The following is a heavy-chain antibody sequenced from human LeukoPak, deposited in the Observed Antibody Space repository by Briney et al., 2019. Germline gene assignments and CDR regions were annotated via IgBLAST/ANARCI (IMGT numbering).Heavy chain of an antibody. J-gene: IGHJ4*02. V-gene: IGHV3-21*01. CDR1: GFTFSDYD. CDR2: ISGLSSHI. Sequence: GGSLRLSCSASGFTFSDYDMTWVRQAPGKGLEWVSSISGLSSHIYYGDSVKGRFSISRDNAKHSLYLQMNSLGAEDTAVYYCGRAFPPLRTSSAGDLWGQGTLVTVSS. D-gene: IGHD3-16*01. CDR3: GRAFPPLRTSSAGDL.